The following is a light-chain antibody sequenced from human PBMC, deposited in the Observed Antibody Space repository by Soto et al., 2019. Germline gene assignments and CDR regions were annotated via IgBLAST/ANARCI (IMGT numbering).Light chain of an antibody. V-gene: IGKV1-39*01. CDR3: QQNYNKAYT. CDR1: QSISSY. J-gene: IGKJ2*01. CDR2: AAS. Sequence: DLQMTQSPSSLSASVGDRVTITCRASQSISSYLNWYQQKPGKAPKFLIYAASNLQSGVPPRFRGSGSGTDFALTISSLQPEDFATYYCQQNYNKAYTFGQGTRLEIK.